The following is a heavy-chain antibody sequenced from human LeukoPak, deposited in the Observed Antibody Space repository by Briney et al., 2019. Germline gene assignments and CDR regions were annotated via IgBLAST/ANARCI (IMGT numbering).Heavy chain of an antibody. CDR1: GYTFTSYD. V-gene: IGHV1-8*01. CDR2: MNPNSGNT. Sequence: ASVKVSCKASGYTFTSYDINWVRQATGQGLQWMGWMNPNSGNTGYAQKFQGRVTMTRNTSISTAYMELSSLRSEDTAVYYCARRYCSSTSCSIYAFDIWGQGTMVTVSS. J-gene: IGHJ3*02. D-gene: IGHD2-2*01. CDR3: ARRYCSSTSCSIYAFDI.